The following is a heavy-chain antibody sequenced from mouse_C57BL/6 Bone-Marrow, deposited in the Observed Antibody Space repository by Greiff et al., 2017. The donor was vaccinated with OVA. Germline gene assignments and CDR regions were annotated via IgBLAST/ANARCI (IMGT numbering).Heavy chain of an antibody. CDR1: EYEFPSHD. D-gene: IGHD2-5*01. V-gene: IGHV5-2*03. Sequence: EVKLEESGGGLVQPGESLKLSCESNEYEFPSHDMSWVRKTPEKRLELVAAINSDGGSTYYPDTMERRFIISRDNTKKTLYLQMSSLRSEDTALYYCARPTIVTTDYYAMDYWGQGTSVTVSS. CDR2: INSDGGST. CDR3: ARPTIVTTDYYAMDY. J-gene: IGHJ4*01.